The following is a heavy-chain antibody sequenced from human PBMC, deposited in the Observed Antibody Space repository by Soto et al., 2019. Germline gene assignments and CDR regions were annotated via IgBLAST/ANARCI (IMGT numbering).Heavy chain of an antibody. Sequence: GASVKVSCKASENTFSTYLVHWVRQVHGQGLEWMGWHNGYNGQTEYSQKFQGRVTITRDTSAKTAYLELRSLTPEDTAVYYRAGPHDRAGLGTWGQGTLVTVSS. V-gene: IGHV1-3*01. CDR1: ENTFSTYL. D-gene: IGHD1-1*01. CDR2: HNGYNGQT. CDR3: AGPHDRAGLGT. J-gene: IGHJ5*02.